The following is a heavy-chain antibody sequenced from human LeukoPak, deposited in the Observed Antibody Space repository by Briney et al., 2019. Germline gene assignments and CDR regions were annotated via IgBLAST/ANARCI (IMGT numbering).Heavy chain of an antibody. CDR1: GGSISSAGYY. D-gene: IGHD3-3*01. Sequence: SETLSLTCTVSGGSISSAGYYWSWIRQHPGKGLEWIGYIYYSGSTYYNPSLKSRVIISVDTSKYQFSLKLSSVTAADTAVYFCVRGSRFLELLADDAFDIWGQGTMVTVSS. CDR3: VRGSRFLELLADDAFDI. CDR2: IYYSGST. V-gene: IGHV4-31*03. J-gene: IGHJ3*02.